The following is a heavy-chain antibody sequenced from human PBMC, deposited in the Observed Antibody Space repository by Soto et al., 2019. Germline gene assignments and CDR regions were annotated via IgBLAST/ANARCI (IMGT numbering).Heavy chain of an antibody. CDR2: ISGSGDST. D-gene: IGHD1-1*01. CDR1: GFTFNSYA. CDR3: AKEDLERDDFDY. V-gene: IGHV3-23*01. J-gene: IGHJ4*02. Sequence: EVQLLESGGGLVQPGGSLRLSCAASGFTFNSYAMSWVRQAPGKGLEWVSAISGSGDSTSYADSVKGRFTISRDNSKNTRYLQMNSLRAEDTAVYYCAKEDLERDDFDYWGQGTLVTVSS.